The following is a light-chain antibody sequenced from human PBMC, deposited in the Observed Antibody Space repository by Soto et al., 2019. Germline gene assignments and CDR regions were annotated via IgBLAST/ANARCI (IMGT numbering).Light chain of an antibody. Sequence: QSVLTQPPSASGTPGQRVTISCSGSDSNIGSNGVNWYQHLPGMAPKLLTHSNDHRPSGVADRFSGSKSGTSASLAISGLQSEDEADYYCAAWDDILNGWVFGGVTKLTVL. CDR1: DSNIGSNG. CDR3: AAWDDILNGWV. CDR2: SND. V-gene: IGLV1-44*01. J-gene: IGLJ3*02.